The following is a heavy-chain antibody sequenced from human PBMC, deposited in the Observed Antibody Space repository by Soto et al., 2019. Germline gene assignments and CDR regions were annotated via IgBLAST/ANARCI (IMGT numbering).Heavy chain of an antibody. CDR2: INSDGSRT. Sequence: EVQLVESGGGLVQPGGSLRLSCTASGFNFSRFWTHWVRQVPGRGLVWVSHINSDGSRTSYADSVKGRFTISRDNAKNTRDLHMNSLRAEDKAVYYCARDLSSCSSARCYSFYYGMDVWGQGTTVTVSS. CDR1: GFNFSRFW. CDR3: ARDLSSCSSARCYSFYYGMDV. J-gene: IGHJ6*02. V-gene: IGHV3-74*01. D-gene: IGHD2-2*01.